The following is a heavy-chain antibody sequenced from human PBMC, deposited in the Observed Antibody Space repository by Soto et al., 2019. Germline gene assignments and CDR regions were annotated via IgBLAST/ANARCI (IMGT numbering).Heavy chain of an antibody. CDR3: AKIAYGDYVRAAFDI. CDR2: ITSSSDTI. V-gene: IGHV3-48*01. Sequence: GGSLRLSCAASGFTFSSFHMNWVRQAPGRGLEWVAYITSSSDTIYYSDSVKGRFTISRDNSKNTLYLQMNSLRAEDTAVYYCAKIAYGDYVRAAFDIWGQGTMVTVSS. CDR1: GFTFSSFH. D-gene: IGHD4-17*01. J-gene: IGHJ3*02.